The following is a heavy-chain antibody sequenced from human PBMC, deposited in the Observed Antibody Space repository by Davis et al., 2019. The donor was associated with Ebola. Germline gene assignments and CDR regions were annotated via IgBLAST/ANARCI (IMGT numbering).Heavy chain of an antibody. CDR3: VRDYIFAFDL. CDR1: GFTFGSYW. CDR2: IRQDGNRD. J-gene: IGHJ5*02. V-gene: IGHV3-7*01. Sequence: PGGSLRLSCAASGFTFGSYWMTWVRQAPGKGLEWLANIRQDGNRDAYVDSVKGRFTVSRDNVKNSLFLQMNSLRDEDSAVYYCVRDYIFAFDLWGQGAQVTVSS.